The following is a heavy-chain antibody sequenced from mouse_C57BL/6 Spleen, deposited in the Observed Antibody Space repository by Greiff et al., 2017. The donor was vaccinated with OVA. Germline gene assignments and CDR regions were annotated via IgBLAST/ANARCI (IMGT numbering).Heavy chain of an antibody. CDR3: ARSGDYDGYYYAMDY. D-gene: IGHD2-4*01. J-gene: IGHJ4*01. CDR2: IDPSDSET. V-gene: IGHV1-52*01. Sequence: VQLQQPGAELVRPGSSVKLSCKASGYTFTSYWMHRVKQRPIQGLEWIGNIDPSDSETHYNQKFKDKATLTVDKSSSTAYMQLSSLTSEDSAVYYCARSGDYDGYYYAMDYWGQGTSVTVSS. CDR1: GYTFTSYW.